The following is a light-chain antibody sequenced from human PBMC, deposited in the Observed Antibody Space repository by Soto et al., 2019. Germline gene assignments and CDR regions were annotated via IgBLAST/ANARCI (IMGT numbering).Light chain of an antibody. J-gene: IGKJ1*01. V-gene: IGKV3-20*01. CDR2: AAS. CDR1: QSVSSAY. CDR3: QQYGSSSTWT. Sequence: EIVLTQSPGTLSLSPGERATLSCRASQSVSSAYLAWYQHKPSQPPTLIIYAASSRVTGIPDRFSGSGSGTDFTLTISRLEPEDFAVYYCQQYGSSSTWTFGQGTKVEIK.